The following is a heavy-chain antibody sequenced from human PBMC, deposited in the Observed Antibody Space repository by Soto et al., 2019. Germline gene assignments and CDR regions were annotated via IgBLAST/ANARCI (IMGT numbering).Heavy chain of an antibody. CDR2: IIPILGIA. D-gene: IGHD4-17*01. Sequence: QVQLVQSGAEVKKPGSSVKVSCKASGGTFSSYTISWVRQAPGQGLEWMERIIPILGIANYAQKFQGRVTITADKSTSTAYMELSSLRSEDTAVYYCAREIVDYGDYIVYYYYMDVWGKGTTVTVSS. CDR3: AREIVDYGDYIVYYYYMDV. J-gene: IGHJ6*03. V-gene: IGHV1-69*08. CDR1: GGTFSSYT.